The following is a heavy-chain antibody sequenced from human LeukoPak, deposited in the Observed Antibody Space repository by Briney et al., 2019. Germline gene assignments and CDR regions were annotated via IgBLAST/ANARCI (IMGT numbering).Heavy chain of an antibody. D-gene: IGHD4-17*01. V-gene: IGHV3-48*01. CDR3: AGYGVYPY. CDR1: GFTVNTYD. J-gene: IGHJ4*02. CDR2: FGISGTI. Sequence: GGSLRLSCAASGFTVNTYDMHWVRQAPGEGPEWIAYFGISGTIYYADSVRGRFTISRDNAKNSLFLQMNSLRVDDTAIYYCAGYGVYPYWGQGTPVTVSS.